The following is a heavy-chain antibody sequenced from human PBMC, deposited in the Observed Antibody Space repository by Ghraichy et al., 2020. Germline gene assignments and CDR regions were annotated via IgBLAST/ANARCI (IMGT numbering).Heavy chain of an antibody. CDR2: ISRTGSTI. V-gene: IGHV3-11*01. Sequence: GGSLRLSCAASRFTFSDYYMNWIRQAPGKGLEWVSYISRTGSTIYYADSVKGRFTISRDNAKNSLYLHMNSLRAEDTAVYYCARGTGYGDYYYYYMDVWGKGTTVTVSS. J-gene: IGHJ6*03. CDR1: RFTFSDYY. D-gene: IGHD4/OR15-4a*01. CDR3: ARGTGYGDYYYYYMDV.